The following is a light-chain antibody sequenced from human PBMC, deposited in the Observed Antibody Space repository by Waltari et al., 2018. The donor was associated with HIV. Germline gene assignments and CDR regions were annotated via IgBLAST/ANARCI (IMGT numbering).Light chain of an antibody. CDR3: TSYTTATTLI. CDR1: GSYVGTSTY. J-gene: IGLJ2*01. CDR2: EVV. Sequence: SALTQPASVSGSPGQSIPLSCSGTGSYVGTSTYVSWYQQHPGKGPRLLIYEVVHRPAGISSRFSGSKSGDTASLTVSGLRTEDEADYYCTSYTTATTLIFGGGTTVTVL. V-gene: IGLV2-14*01.